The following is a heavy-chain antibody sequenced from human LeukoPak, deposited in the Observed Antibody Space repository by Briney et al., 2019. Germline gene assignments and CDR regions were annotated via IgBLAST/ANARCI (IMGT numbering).Heavy chain of an antibody. V-gene: IGHV3-74*01. CDR2: INSDGSST. CDR1: GFTFSSYW. CDR3: ASTYYYGSGSYYIYCYGMDV. Sequence: GGSLRLSCAASGFTFSSYWMHWVRQAPGKGLVWVSRINSDGSSTSYADSVKGRFTISRDNAKNTLYLQMNSLRAEDTAVYYCASTYYYGSGSYYIYCYGMDVWGKGTTVTVSS. D-gene: IGHD3-10*01. J-gene: IGHJ6*04.